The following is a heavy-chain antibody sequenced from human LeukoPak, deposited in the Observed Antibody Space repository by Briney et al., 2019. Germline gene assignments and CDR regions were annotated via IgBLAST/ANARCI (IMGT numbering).Heavy chain of an antibody. CDR2: ISGSGGST. D-gene: IGHD6-13*01. Sequence: GGSLRLSCAASGFTFSSYAMSWVRQAPGKGLEWVSAISGSGGSTYYADSVKGRFTISRDNSKNTLYLQMNSLRAEDTAVYYCAKDQGYSSSSRIFDYWAREPWSPSPQ. CDR1: GFTFSSYA. J-gene: IGHJ4*02. V-gene: IGHV3-23*01. CDR3: AKDQGYSSSSRIFDY.